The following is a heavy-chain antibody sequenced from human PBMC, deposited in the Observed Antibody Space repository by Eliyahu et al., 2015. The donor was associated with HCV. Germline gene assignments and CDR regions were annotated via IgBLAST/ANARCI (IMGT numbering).Heavy chain of an antibody. CDR3: AREGNYLPAGWFDT. CDR2: ISNSGTTL. V-gene: IGHV3-48*03. CDR1: GFTFSSYE. J-gene: IGHJ5*02. Sequence: VQPGGSLRLSCAASGFTFSSYEMNWVRQAPGKGLEWVSFISNSGTTLYYADSVKGRFTVSRDNTKNSLYLQINGLRVEDTAIYYCAREGNYLPAGWFDTWGQGTLVTVSS. D-gene: IGHD3-3*01.